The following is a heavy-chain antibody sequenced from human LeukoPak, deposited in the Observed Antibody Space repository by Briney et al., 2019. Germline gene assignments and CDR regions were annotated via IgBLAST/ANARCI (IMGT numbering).Heavy chain of an antibody. CDR2: ISAYNGNT. Sequence: ASVKVSCKASGYTFTSYGISWVRQAPGQGLEWMGWISAYNGNTNYAQKLQGRVTMTTDTSTSTAYMELRSLRSDDTAVYYCARAPYSSSWYYYYYGMDAWGQGTTVTVSS. CDR1: GYTFTSYG. J-gene: IGHJ6*02. V-gene: IGHV1-18*01. CDR3: ARAPYSSSWYYYYYGMDA. D-gene: IGHD6-13*01.